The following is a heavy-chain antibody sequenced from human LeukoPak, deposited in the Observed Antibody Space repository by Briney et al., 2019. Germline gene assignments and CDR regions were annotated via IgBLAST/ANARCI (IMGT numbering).Heavy chain of an antibody. V-gene: IGHV3-23*01. CDR2: VDGGGGGT. CDR3: AKQSAGSAAWYSLHYDF. CDR1: GFTLSSYA. Sequence: GGSLRLSCAASGFTLSSYAMTWVRQAPGRGLEWVSSVDGGGGGTYYADSVKGRSTISRDNSKDTLYLQMNGLRAEDTAVYFCAKQSAGSAAWYSLHYDFWGQGTLVTVSS. D-gene: IGHD6-13*01. J-gene: IGHJ4*02.